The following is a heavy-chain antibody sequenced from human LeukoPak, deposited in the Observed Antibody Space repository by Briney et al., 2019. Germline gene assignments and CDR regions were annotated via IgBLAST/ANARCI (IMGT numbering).Heavy chain of an antibody. CDR1: GFTFSSYS. CDR3: VKGTGPFLWPNWFDP. CDR2: ISTSSSYI. Sequence: GGSLRLSCAASGFTFSSYSMNWVRQAPGKGLEWVSSISTSSSYISYADSMKGRFTISRDNAKNSLYLEMNSLRAEDTSLYYCVKGTGPFLWPNWFDPWGQGTRVTVSS. D-gene: IGHD3/OR15-3a*01. V-gene: IGHV3-21*04. J-gene: IGHJ5*02.